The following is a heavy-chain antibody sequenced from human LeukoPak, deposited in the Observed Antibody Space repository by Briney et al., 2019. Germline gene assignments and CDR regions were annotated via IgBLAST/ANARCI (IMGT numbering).Heavy chain of an antibody. J-gene: IGHJ4*02. Sequence: GGSLRLSCVGSGFTFTTYWMSWVRQAPGKGLEWVANIKQDGSEKYYVDSVKGRFTISRDNAKNSLYLQMNSLRSEDTAVYYCARDQHVRNPSGSYDYWGQGTLVTVSS. CDR1: GFTFTTYW. CDR3: ARDQHVRNPSGSYDY. V-gene: IGHV3-7*03. CDR2: IKQDGSEK. D-gene: IGHD1-26*01.